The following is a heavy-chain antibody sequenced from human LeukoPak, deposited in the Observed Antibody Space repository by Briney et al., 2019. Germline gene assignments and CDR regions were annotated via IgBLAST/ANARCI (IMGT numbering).Heavy chain of an antibody. CDR3: VRDYDS. Sequence: GGSLRLSCAASGFTFSSYSMNWVRQAPGKGLEWVSYIRSSSSTTYYADSVKGRFTISRDDAKNSLYLQTNDLRAEDTAVYYCVRDYDSWGQGTLVSVSS. V-gene: IGHV3-48*01. CDR1: GFTFSSYS. D-gene: IGHD3-16*01. CDR2: IRSSSSTT. J-gene: IGHJ5*02.